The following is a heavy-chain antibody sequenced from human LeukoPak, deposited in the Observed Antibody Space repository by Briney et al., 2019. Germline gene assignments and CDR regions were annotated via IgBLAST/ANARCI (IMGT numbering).Heavy chain of an antibody. CDR3: ARSTDSSSWYAPNDY. CDR1: GGSISSGSYY. CDR2: IYTSGST. V-gene: IGHV4-61*02. Sequence: PSQTLSLTCTVSGGSISSGSYYWSWIRQPAGKGLEWIGRIYTSGSTNYNPSLKSRVTISVDTSKNQFSLKLSSVTAADTAVYYCARSTDSSSWYAPNDYWGQGTLVTVSS. J-gene: IGHJ4*02. D-gene: IGHD6-13*01.